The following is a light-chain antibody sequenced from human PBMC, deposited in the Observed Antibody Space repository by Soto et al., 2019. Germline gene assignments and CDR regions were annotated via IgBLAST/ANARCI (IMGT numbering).Light chain of an antibody. CDR3: QQYGTWPYT. Sequence: VMELSPASLSVYPGERATHSSRASQSLSFNLAWYQQKPGQAPRLLIYGASSRATGIPDRFSGSGSGTDFTLTINRLEPEDCAVFYCQQYGTWPYTFGQGTKVDI. CDR1: QSLSFN. V-gene: IGKV3D-15*01. J-gene: IGKJ2*01. CDR2: GAS.